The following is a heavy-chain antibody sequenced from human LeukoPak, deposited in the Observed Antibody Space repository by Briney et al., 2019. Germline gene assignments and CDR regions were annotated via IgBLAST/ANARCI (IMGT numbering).Heavy chain of an antibody. Sequence: ALRLSCAASGFTFSTYGMHWVRQAPGKGLEWVAIISYDGGNEYYADSVKGRFTISRDNSKNTLYLQMNSLRAEDTAVYYCAKAYGDYSPGNYWGQGTLVTVSS. CDR3: AKAYGDYSPGNY. CDR1: GFTFSTYG. V-gene: IGHV3-30*18. D-gene: IGHD4-17*01. CDR2: ISYDGGNE. J-gene: IGHJ4*02.